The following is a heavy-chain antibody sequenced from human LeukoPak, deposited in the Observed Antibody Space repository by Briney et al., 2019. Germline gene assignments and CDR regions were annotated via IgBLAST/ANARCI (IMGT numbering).Heavy chain of an antibody. V-gene: IGHV3-33*01. Sequence: GGSLRLSCAASGFTFSSYGMHWVRQAPGKGLEWVAVIWNDGSNKYYADSVKGRFTISRDNSKNTLYLQMNSLRAEDTAVYYCASSTVTTYNYFDYWGQGTLVTVSS. J-gene: IGHJ4*02. D-gene: IGHD4-11*01. CDR1: GFTFSSYG. CDR3: ASSTVTTYNYFDY. CDR2: IWNDGSNK.